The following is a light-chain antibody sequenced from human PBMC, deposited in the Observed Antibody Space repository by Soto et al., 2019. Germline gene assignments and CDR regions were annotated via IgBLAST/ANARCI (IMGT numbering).Light chain of an antibody. Sequence: DVVMTQSPLSLPVTLGQPASISCRSSQSLVHSDGNTYLNWFQQRPGQSPRRLISKVSNRDSGVPDRFSGSGAGTNFTPKISRVEAEDVGVYYCMQGTHCPPYTFGQGTKLEIK. CDR3: MQGTHCPPYT. V-gene: IGKV2-30*02. J-gene: IGKJ2*01. CDR2: KVS. CDR1: QSLVHSDGNTY.